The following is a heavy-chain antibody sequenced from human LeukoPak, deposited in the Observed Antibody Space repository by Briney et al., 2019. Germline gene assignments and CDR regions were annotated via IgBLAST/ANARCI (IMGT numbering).Heavy chain of an antibody. CDR1: GFTFSDYY. CDR3: ARDKIVGATNFDY. CDR2: IKQDGSEK. Sequence: PGGSLRLSCAASGFTFSDYYMSWIRQAPGKGPEWVANIKQDGSEKNYVDSVKGRFTISRDNAKNLVHLQMNSLRAEDTAVYYCARDKIVGATNFDYWGQGTLVTVSS. J-gene: IGHJ4*02. V-gene: IGHV3-7*03. D-gene: IGHD1-26*01.